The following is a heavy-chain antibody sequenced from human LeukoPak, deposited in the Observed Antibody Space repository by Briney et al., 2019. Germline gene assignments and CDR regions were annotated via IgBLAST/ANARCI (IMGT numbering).Heavy chain of an antibody. CDR2: IWYDGSNK. V-gene: IGHV3-33*06. Sequence: GGSLRLSCAASGFTFSSHGMHWVRQAPGKGLEWVAVIWYDGSNKYYADSVRGRFTISRDNSKNTLYLQMNSLRAEDTAVYYCAKADRASNYYYYMDVWGKGTTVTVSS. CDR1: GFTFSSHG. CDR3: AKADRASNYYYYMDV. J-gene: IGHJ6*03.